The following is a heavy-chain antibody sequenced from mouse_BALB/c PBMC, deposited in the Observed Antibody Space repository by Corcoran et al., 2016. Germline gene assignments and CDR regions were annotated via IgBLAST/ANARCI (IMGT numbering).Heavy chain of an antibody. CDR3: ARDRSWYFDV. D-gene: IGHD2-14*01. Sequence: EVQLQQSGTELVKPGASVKMSCKASGYTFTDYYLKWLKQSRGKSLEWIGDINPNNGGTSYNQKFKGKATLTVDKSSSTAYMQLNSLTSEDSAVYYCARDRSWYFDVWGAGTTVTVSS. J-gene: IGHJ1*01. CDR2: INPNNGGT. CDR1: GYTFTDYY. V-gene: IGHV1-26*01.